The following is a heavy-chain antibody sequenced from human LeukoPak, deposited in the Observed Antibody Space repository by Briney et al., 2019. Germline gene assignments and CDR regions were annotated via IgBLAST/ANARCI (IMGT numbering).Heavy chain of an antibody. J-gene: IGHJ4*02. CDR2: FDPEDGET. CDR1: GYTLTELS. D-gene: IGHD3-3*01. CDR3: ATGVAIFGVVKYYFDY. Sequence: GASVKVSCRVSGYTLTELSMHWVRQAPGKGLEWMGGFDPEDGETIYAQKFQGRVTMTEDTSTDTAYMELSSLRSEDTAVYYCATGVAIFGVVKYYFDYWGQGTLVTVSS. V-gene: IGHV1-24*01.